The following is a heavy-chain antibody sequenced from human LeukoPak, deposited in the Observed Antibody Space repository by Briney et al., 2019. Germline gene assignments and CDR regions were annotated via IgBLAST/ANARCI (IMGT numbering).Heavy chain of an antibody. D-gene: IGHD4-17*01. J-gene: IGHJ1*01. CDR3: ARDGDYGDYGGFQH. CDR1: GFTFSSYW. CDR2: IKQDGSEK. V-gene: IGHV3-7*01. Sequence: PAGGSLRLSCAASGFTFSSYWMSWVRQAPGKGLEWVANIKQDGSEKYYVDSVKGRFTISRDNAKNSLYLQMNSLRAEDTAVYYCARDGDYGDYGGFQHWGQGTLVTVSS.